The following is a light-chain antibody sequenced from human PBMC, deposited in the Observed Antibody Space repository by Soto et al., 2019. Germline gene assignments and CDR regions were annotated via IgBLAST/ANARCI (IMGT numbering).Light chain of an antibody. J-gene: IGKJ5*01. CDR3: QQSYSTPIS. V-gene: IGKV1-39*01. CDR1: QSISSH. Sequence: DIRMTQSPSSLSAPVGDTVTITCRASQSISSHLNWYQQKPGKAPNXMMYTASNLQSGVPSRFSGSGSGTDFTLTISSLQPEDFATYYCQQSYSTPISLGQGTRLEIK. CDR2: TAS.